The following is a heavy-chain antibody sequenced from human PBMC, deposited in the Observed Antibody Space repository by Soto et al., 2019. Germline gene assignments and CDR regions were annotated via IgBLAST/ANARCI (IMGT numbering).Heavy chain of an antibody. Sequence: QVQLVQSGAEEKKPGASVKVSCKASGYTFTSYAMHWVRQAPGQRLEWMGWINAGNGNTKYSQKFQGRVTITRDTSASTAYMALSRLRSEDTAVYYCARAPGGSSSFVDYWGQGTLVTVSS. CDR3: ARAPGGSSSFVDY. CDR1: GYTFTSYA. CDR2: INAGNGNT. D-gene: IGHD6-6*01. V-gene: IGHV1-3*05. J-gene: IGHJ4*02.